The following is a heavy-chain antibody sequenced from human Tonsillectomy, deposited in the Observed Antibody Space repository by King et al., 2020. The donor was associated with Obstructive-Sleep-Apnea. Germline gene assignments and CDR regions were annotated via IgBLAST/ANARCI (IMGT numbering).Heavy chain of an antibody. CDR2: IRYDGSNK. Sequence: VQLVESGGGVVQPGRSLRLSCAASGFTFSIYVMHGVLQAPGRGLEWVAFIRYDGSNKYYADSVKGRFTISRDNSKNTLYLQMNSRRAEDTAVYYCAKDRSSSSGDFDYWGQGTLVTVSS. D-gene: IGHD6-6*01. V-gene: IGHV3-30*02. CDR3: AKDRSSSSGDFDY. CDR1: GFTFSIYV. J-gene: IGHJ4*02.